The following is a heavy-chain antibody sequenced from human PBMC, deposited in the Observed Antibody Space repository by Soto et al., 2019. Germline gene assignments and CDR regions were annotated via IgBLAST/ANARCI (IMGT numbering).Heavy chain of an antibody. V-gene: IGHV1-69*12. J-gene: IGHJ3*02. CDR1: GGTFNYYA. Sequence: QVQLVQSGAEVKKPGSSVKVSCKVSGGTFNYYAINWVRQAPGQGLEWMGGIGPISGTTNYAQKFQGRVTITADESTSTAYMELSSLRSEDTAVYYCARSGVVVNAFDIWGQGTLVTVSS. CDR2: IGPISGTT. D-gene: IGHD2-21*01. CDR3: ARSGVVVNAFDI.